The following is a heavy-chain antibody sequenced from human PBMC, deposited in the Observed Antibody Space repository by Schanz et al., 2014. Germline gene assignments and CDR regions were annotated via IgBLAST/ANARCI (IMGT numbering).Heavy chain of an antibody. J-gene: IGHJ4*01. V-gene: IGHV1-69*02. D-gene: IGHD3-10*01. CDR3: ARGRGFYDY. Sequence: QLQLVQSGAEVKKPGSSVTVSCKLSGGTFSSYTISWMRQAPGQGLEWMGKIIPVLNIATYAQRFQGRVSITADTSTNTAYMELSSLTSEDTAVHYCARGRGFYDYWGHGTLVTVSS. CDR1: GGTFSSYT. CDR2: IIPVLNIA.